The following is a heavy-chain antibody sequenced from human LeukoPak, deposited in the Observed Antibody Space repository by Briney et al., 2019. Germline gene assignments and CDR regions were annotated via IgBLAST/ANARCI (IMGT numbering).Heavy chain of an antibody. Sequence: PSQTLSLTCAVSGGSISSGGYSWSWIRQPPGKGLEWIGYIYHSGSTYYNPSLKSRVTISVDRSKNQFSLKLSSMTAADTAVYYCARGGRDAFDIWGQGTMVSVSS. V-gene: IGHV4-30-2*01. J-gene: IGHJ3*02. CDR3: ARGGRDAFDI. CDR1: GGSISSGGYS. CDR2: IYHSGST. D-gene: IGHD1-26*01.